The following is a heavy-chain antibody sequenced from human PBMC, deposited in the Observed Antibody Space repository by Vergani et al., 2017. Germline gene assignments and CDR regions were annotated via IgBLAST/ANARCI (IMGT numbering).Heavy chain of an antibody. CDR3: ARVRRGYYGSGSYYFYAFDI. V-gene: IGHV4-30-2*01. CDR1: GGSISSGAFS. J-gene: IGHJ3*02. D-gene: IGHD3-10*01. Sequence: QLQLQESGSGLVKPSQTLSLNCAASGGSISSGAFSWGWIRQPPGRGLQWIGHIFQSGSPDYNASLKSRVNISLDKSKNHFSLSLSSVTAADTAVYYCARVRRGYYGSGSYYFYAFDIWGQGTMVTVSS. CDR2: IFQSGSP.